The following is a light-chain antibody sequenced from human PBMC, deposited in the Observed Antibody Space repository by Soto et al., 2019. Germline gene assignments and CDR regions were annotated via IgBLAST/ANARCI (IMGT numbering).Light chain of an antibody. CDR3: QQRSNWPPYT. CDR1: QSVSSY. V-gene: IGKV3-11*02. J-gene: IGKJ2*01. CDR2: DAS. Sequence: EIVLTQSPATLSLSPGERATLSCRASQSVSSYLAGYQQKPGQAPRLLIYDASHKATGIPDRFSGSGSGRDLTHNIRSLEPEDFAVYYCQQRSNWPPYTFGQGTKLEIK.